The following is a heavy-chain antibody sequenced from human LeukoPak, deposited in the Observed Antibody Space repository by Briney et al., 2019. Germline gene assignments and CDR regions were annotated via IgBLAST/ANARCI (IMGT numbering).Heavy chain of an antibody. CDR1: GFTFSSYA. D-gene: IGHD4-17*01. V-gene: IGHV3-23*01. CDR3: AKGPDGDFTIFDY. J-gene: IGHJ4*02. Sequence: PGGSLRLSCAASGFTFSSYAMSWVRQAPGEGLEWVSAISGSGGSTYYADSVKGRFTIYRDNSKNTLYLQMNSLRAEDTAVYYCAKGPDGDFTIFDYWGQGTLVTVSS. CDR2: ISGSGGST.